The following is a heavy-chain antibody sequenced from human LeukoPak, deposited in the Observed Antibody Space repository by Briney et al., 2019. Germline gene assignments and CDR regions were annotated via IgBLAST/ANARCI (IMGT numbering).Heavy chain of an antibody. CDR3: AKAAQVAGRPNLGGHFDY. D-gene: IGHD6-6*01. J-gene: IGHJ4*02. CDR1: EFTFSSYA. Sequence: GGSLRLSCAASEFTFSSYAMGWVRQAPGKGLEWVSTIIGIGGSTYYAASVKGRFTISRDNNKNTLYLQMNSLRAEDTAVYYCAKAAQVAGRPNLGGHFDYWGQGTLVTVSS. CDR2: IIGIGGST. V-gene: IGHV3-23*01.